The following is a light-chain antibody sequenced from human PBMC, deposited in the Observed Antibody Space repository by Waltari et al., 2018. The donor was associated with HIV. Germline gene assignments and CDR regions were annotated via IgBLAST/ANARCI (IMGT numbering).Light chain of an antibody. CDR1: SGRTASTY. Sequence: NFMLTQPHSVSESPGKTVTISCTRSSGRTASTYVQWSQQRPGRGPTPVIYEDKQRPSGVPDRCSGSIDSSSNSDSLTISGLKTEDEADYYCQSYDSTNRVFGGGTKLTVL. CDR2: EDK. J-gene: IGLJ3*02. V-gene: IGLV6-57*03. CDR3: QSYDSTNRV.